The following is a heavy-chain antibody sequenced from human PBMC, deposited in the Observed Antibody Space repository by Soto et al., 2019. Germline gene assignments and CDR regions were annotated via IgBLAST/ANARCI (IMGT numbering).Heavy chain of an antibody. Sequence: SETLSLTCSVSGDSISNLDYFWAWIRQPPGQALEYIGYIYKSATTYYNPSFESRVAISVDTSKSQFSLNVTSVTAADTAVYFCARVRVDVLPGASRFLYIMDVWGQGTTVTVSS. J-gene: IGHJ6*02. CDR2: IYKSATT. CDR1: GDSISNLDYF. V-gene: IGHV4-30-4*01. D-gene: IGHD2-2*02. CDR3: ARVRVDVLPGASRFLYIMDV.